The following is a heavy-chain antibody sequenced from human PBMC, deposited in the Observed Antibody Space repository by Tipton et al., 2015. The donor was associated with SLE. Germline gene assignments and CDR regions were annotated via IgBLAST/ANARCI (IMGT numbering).Heavy chain of an antibody. V-gene: IGHV4-39*02. D-gene: IGHD3-3*01. CDR1: GGSISSSSYY. Sequence: TLSLTCTVSGGSISSSSYYWGWIRQPPGKEPEWIGSIYYSGSTNYNPSLKSRVTISLDTSKNHISLNLDSVTAADTAAYFRGSIIWSGRPNHTPPLKTRVPISLPRSRPHTSLILDTQTAADTAVYFCARDNLIFTTTGSMVWGQGTLVTVSS. CDR3: GSIIWSGRPNHTPPLKTRVPISLPRSRPHTSLILDTQTAADTAVYFCARDNLIFTTTGSMV. CDR2: IYYSGST. J-gene: IGHJ1*01.